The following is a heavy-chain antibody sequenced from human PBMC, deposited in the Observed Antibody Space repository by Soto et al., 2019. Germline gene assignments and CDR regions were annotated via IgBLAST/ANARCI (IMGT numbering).Heavy chain of an antibody. V-gene: IGHV3-30*18. Sequence: QVQLVESGGGVVQPGRSLRLSCAASGFTFSSYGMHWVRQAPGKGLEWVAVISYDGSNKYYADSVKGRFTISRDNSKNTLYLQMNSLRAEDTAVYYCAKDRADTAMVPRNWYFDLWGRGTLVTVSS. CDR2: ISYDGSNK. J-gene: IGHJ2*01. CDR1: GFTFSSYG. CDR3: AKDRADTAMVPRNWYFDL. D-gene: IGHD5-18*01.